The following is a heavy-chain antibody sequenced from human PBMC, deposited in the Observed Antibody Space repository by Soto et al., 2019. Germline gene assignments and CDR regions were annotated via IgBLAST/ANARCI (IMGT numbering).Heavy chain of an antibody. CDR3: AHRYCSGGSCYVYFQH. Sequence: PGGSLRLSCAASGFTFSSYVMSWVRQAPGKGLEWVSTISAGGSSTYYADSVKSRLTITKDTSKNQVVLTMTNMDPVDTATYYCAHRYCSGGSCYVYFQHWGQGTLVTVSS. CDR1: GFTFSSYV. J-gene: IGHJ1*01. CDR2: ISAGGSST. D-gene: IGHD2-15*01. V-gene: IGHV3-23*01.